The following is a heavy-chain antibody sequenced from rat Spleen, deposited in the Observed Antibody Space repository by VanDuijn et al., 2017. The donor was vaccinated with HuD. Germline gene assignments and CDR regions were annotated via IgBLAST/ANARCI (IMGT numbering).Heavy chain of an antibody. CDR2: ISTGGDNT. D-gene: IGHD1-12*02. CDR1: GFTFSNYA. CDR3: TTDTFYDVTYYPGGFDY. Sequence: EVQLVESGGDLVQPGRSLKLSCAASGFTFSNYAMSWVRQAPKKGLEWVAYISTGGDNTYYRDAVQGRFTISRDNAKSTLYLQLDSLRSEDTATYYCTTDTFYDVTYYPGGFDYWGQGVMVTVSS. J-gene: IGHJ2*01. V-gene: IGHV5-27*01.